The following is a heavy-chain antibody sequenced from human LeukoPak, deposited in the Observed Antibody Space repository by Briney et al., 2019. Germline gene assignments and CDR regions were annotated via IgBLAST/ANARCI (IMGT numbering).Heavy chain of an antibody. Sequence: SVKVSCKASGGTFSSYAISWVRQAPGQGLEWMGGIIPIFGTANYAQKFQGRVTITADESTSTAYMELGSLRSEDTAVYYCASGGELFVKDYWGQGTLVTVSS. CDR1: GGTFSSYA. V-gene: IGHV1-69*13. D-gene: IGHD3-10*01. CDR2: IIPIFGTA. CDR3: ASGGELFVKDY. J-gene: IGHJ4*02.